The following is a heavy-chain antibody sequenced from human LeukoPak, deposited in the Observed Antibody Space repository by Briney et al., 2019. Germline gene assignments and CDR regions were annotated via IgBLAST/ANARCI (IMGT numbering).Heavy chain of an antibody. D-gene: IGHD5-18*01. CDR1: GGSIIGSNYH. CDR2: INYWGHT. V-gene: IGHV4-39*01. Sequence: SETLSLTCTVSGGSIIGSNYHWGWIRQPPGKGLEWIGSINYWGHTYYNPSLESRVTISVDTSKNQFSLKVSSVTAADTALYYCAPTYSYTGGGYDYWGQGTLVTVSS. CDR3: APTYSYTGGGYDY. J-gene: IGHJ4*02.